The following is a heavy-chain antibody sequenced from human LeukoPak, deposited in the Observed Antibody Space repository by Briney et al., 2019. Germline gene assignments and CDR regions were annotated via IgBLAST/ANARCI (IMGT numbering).Heavy chain of an antibody. CDR1: GGSLSSYY. J-gene: IGHJ6*02. CDR2: IHSTGNT. CDR3: ARVLSATYFNYDGMDV. V-gene: IGHV4-4*07. Sequence: SETLSLTCTVSGGSLSSYYWSWIRQPAGKGLEWIGRIHSTGNTNYNPSLRSRVTMSIDTSKNQFSLRLSSVTAADTAVYYCARVLSATYFNYDGMDVWGQGTTVIVSS.